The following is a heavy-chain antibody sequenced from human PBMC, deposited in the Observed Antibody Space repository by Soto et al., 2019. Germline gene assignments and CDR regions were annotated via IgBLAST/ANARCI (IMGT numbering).Heavy chain of an antibody. CDR1: GGSISSYY. Sequence: SETLSLTCTVSGGSISSYYWSWIRQPPGKGLEWIGYIYSSGSTNYNPSLKSRVTISVDTSKSQFSLELSSVTAADTAVYYCARGGTYCSSTSCRHYYYYGMDVWGQGTTVTVSS. V-gene: IGHV4-59*12. J-gene: IGHJ6*02. D-gene: IGHD2-2*01. CDR2: IYSSGST. CDR3: ARGGTYCSSTSCRHYYYYGMDV.